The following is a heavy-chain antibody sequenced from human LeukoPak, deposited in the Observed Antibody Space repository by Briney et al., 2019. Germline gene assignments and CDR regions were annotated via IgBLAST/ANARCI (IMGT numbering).Heavy chain of an antibody. D-gene: IGHD5-24*01. V-gene: IGHV3-64*02. CDR3: ARGMQMNTIDSEYYYGMDV. CDR2: ISSNGGST. Sequence: GGSLRLSCAASGFTFSNYAMHWVRQAPGKGLEYVSAISSNGGSTYYADSVEGKFTISRDNSKNTLYLQMGSLRAEDMAVYYCARGMQMNTIDSEYYYGMDVWGQGATVIVSS. J-gene: IGHJ6*02. CDR1: GFTFSNYA.